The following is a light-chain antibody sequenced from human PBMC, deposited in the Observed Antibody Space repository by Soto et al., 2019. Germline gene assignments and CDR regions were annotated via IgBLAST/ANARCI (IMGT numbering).Light chain of an antibody. J-gene: IGLJ1*01. V-gene: IGLV1-44*01. CDR3: AAWDDSLNGHV. CDR2: TNN. Sequence: SALTQPPSASGTPGQRVTISCSGSSSNIGSNTINWYQQLPGTAPKLLIYTNNQRPSGVPDRFSGSKSGTSASLAISGLQSEDEADYYCAAWDDSLNGHVFGTGTKLTVL. CDR1: SSNIGSNT.